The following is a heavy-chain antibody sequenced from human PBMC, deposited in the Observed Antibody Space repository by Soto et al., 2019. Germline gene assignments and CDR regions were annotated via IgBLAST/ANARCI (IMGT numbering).Heavy chain of an antibody. CDR2: ISSSSSTI. Sequence: EVQLVESGGGLVQPGGSLRLSCAASGFTFSSYSMNWVRQAPGKGLEWVSYISSSSSTIYYAYAVKGRFTSSRDNAKNSLYLQMNSLRAEDTAVYYCARDGGYSYGPFDYWGQGTLVTVSS. V-gene: IGHV3-48*01. CDR3: ARDGGYSYGPFDY. D-gene: IGHD5-18*01. J-gene: IGHJ4*02. CDR1: GFTFSSYS.